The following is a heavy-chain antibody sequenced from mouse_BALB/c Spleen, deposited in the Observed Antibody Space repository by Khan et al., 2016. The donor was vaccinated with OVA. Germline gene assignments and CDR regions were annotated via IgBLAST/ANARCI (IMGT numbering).Heavy chain of an antibody. CDR3: ARVYGGDFDY. Sequence: EVQLQESGPGLVKPSQSLSLTCTVTGYSITTDYAWNWIRQFPGNKLEWMGYISYSGNTKYTPSLNSRISITRDTSKNQFFLQLKSVTTEDTARDYCARVYGGDFDYWGQGTTLTVSS. CDR2: ISYSGNT. J-gene: IGHJ2*01. D-gene: IGHD1-1*01. CDR1: GYSITTDYA. V-gene: IGHV3-2*02.